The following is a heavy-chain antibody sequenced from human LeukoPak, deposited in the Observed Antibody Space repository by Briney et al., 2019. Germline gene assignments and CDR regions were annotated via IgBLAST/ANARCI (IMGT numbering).Heavy chain of an antibody. CDR2: IKQDGSEK. CDR3: AREKEGSSWRPGSFDY. CDR1: GFTFSSFW. D-gene: IGHD6-13*01. V-gene: IGHV3-7*01. J-gene: IGHJ4*02. Sequence: GGSLRLSCAASGFTFSSFWMSWVRQAPGKGLEWVANIKQDGSEKYYVDSVKGRFTISRDNAKNSLYLQMNGLRAEDTAVYYCAREKEGSSWRPGSFDYWGQGTLVTVSS.